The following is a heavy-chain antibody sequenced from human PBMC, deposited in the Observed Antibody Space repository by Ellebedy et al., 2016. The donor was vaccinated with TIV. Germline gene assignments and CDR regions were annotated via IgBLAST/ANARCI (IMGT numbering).Heavy chain of an antibody. J-gene: IGHJ4*02. V-gene: IGHV3-11*03. Sequence: GRFTISRDNAKNSLYLQMNSLRAEDTALYYCARQLTMPNDYFDSWGQGTLLTVSS. CDR3: ARQLTMPNDYFDS. D-gene: IGHD2/OR15-2a*01.